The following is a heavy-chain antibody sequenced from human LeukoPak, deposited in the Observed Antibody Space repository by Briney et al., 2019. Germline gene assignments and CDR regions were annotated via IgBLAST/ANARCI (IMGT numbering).Heavy chain of an antibody. J-gene: IGHJ5*02. CDR2: IYYSGST. CDR1: GGSISSGDYY. Sequence: SQTLSLTCTVSGGSISSGDYYWSWIRQPPGKGLEWIGYIYYSGSTYYNPSLKSRVTISVDTSKNQFSLKLSSVTAADTAVYYCASTTEESYNWFDPWGQGTLVTVSS. V-gene: IGHV4-30-4*01. CDR3: ASTTEESYNWFDP. D-gene: IGHD1-1*01.